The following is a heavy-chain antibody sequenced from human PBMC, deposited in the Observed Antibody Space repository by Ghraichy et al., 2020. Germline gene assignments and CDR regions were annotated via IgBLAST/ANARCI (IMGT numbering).Heavy chain of an antibody. Sequence: ASVKVSCKASGYTFTGYYMHWVRQAPGQGLEWMGWINPNSGGTNYAQKFQGRVTMTRDTSISTAYMELSRLRSDDTAVYYCARGDSSSWNWYFDLWGRAPWSLSPQ. CDR1: GYTFTGYY. J-gene: IGHJ2*01. CDR2: INPNSGGT. CDR3: ARGDSSSWNWYFDL. V-gene: IGHV1-2*02. D-gene: IGHD6-13*01.